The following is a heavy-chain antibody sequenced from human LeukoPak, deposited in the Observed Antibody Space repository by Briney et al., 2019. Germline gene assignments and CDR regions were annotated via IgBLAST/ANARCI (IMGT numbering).Heavy chain of an antibody. CDR2: ISGSGGST. D-gene: IGHD3-22*01. Sequence: SGGSLRLSCAASGFTFSSYAMSWVRQAPGKGLEWVSAISGSGGSTYYADSVKGRFTISRDNSKNTLYLQMNSLRAEDTAVYYCAKDVANYYDSSGYYSWAHLKNWFDPWGQGTLVTVSS. V-gene: IGHV3-23*01. J-gene: IGHJ5*02. CDR3: AKDVANYYDSSGYYSWAHLKNWFDP. CDR1: GFTFSSYA.